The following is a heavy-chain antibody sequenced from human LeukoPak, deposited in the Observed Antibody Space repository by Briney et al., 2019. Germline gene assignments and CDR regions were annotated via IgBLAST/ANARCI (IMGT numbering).Heavy chain of an antibody. Sequence: GGSLRLSCAASGFTFSSYGMHWVRQAPGKGLEWVAFIQYDGSNKYYADSVKGRFTISRDNSKNTLYLQMNSLRAEDTAVYYCAKDRSDCSSTSCYAWGPFDYWGQGTLVTVSS. J-gene: IGHJ4*02. V-gene: IGHV3-30*02. CDR1: GFTFSSYG. CDR2: IQYDGSNK. CDR3: AKDRSDCSSTSCYAWGPFDY. D-gene: IGHD2-2*01.